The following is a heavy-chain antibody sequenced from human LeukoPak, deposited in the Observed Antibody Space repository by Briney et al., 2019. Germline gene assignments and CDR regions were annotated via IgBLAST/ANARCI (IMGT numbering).Heavy chain of an antibody. J-gene: IGHJ4*02. CDR2: ISDNA. V-gene: IGHV3-23*01. D-gene: IGHD2-2*02. CDR3: ARVSIQQLLYHHDYSDY. CDR1: GFTLSSYA. Sequence: GGSLRLSCAASGFTLSSYAMSWVRQTPGKGLEWVSTISDNAYYADSVKGRFTISRDNSKNTLHLQMNSLRAEDTAVYYCARVSIQQLLYHHDYSDYWGQGTLVTVSS.